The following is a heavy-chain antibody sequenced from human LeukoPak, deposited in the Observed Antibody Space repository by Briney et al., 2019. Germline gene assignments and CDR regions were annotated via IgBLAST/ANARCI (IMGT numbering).Heavy chain of an antibody. CDR1: GFTFNTYN. Sequence: PGGSLRLSCAGSGFTFNTYNMNWVRQAPGKGLEWVSSISSSSSYIYYADSVKGRFTISRDNAKNSLYLQMNSLRAEDTAVYYCARDLENSIWGQGTMVTVSS. D-gene: IGHD1-1*01. V-gene: IGHV3-21*01. J-gene: IGHJ3*02. CDR2: ISSSSSYI. CDR3: ARDLENSI.